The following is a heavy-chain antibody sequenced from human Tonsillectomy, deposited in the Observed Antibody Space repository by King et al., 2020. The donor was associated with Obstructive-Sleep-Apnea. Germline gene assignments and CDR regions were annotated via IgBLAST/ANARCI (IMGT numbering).Heavy chain of an antibody. CDR1: GYTFTNFY. Sequence: QLVQSGAEVEKPGASVRVSCKASGYTFTNFYVHWLRQAPGQGLEWMGIINPSGGSATNAQKFQGRVSLPSDTSTTTVYMELSSLRPEDTAVYYCARSSVNYDILTGYSFNWLDPWGQGTLVTVSS. V-gene: IGHV1-46*01. CDR3: ARSSVNYDILTGYSFNWLDP. D-gene: IGHD3-9*01. J-gene: IGHJ5*02. CDR2: INPSGGSA.